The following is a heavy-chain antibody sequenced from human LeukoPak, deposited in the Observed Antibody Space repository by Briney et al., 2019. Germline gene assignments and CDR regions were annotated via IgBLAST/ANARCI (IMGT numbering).Heavy chain of an antibody. CDR1: GGSISSYY. V-gene: IGHV4-59*01. D-gene: IGHD6-19*01. Sequence: PSETLSLTCTVSGGSISSYYWSWLRQPPGKGLEWIGYIYYSGSTNYNPSPKSRVTISVDTSKNQFSLKLSSVTAADTAVYYCARVGYSSEIDYWGQGTLVTVSS. CDR3: ARVGYSSEIDY. J-gene: IGHJ4*02. CDR2: IYYSGST.